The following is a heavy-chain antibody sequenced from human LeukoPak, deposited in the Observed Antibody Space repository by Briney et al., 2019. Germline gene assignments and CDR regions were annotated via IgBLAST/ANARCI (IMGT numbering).Heavy chain of an antibody. D-gene: IGHD3-22*01. CDR1: GFTFSSYG. J-gene: IGHJ4*02. V-gene: IGHV3-30*18. Sequence: GGSLRLSCAASGFTFSSYGMHWVRQAPGKGLEWVAVISYDGSNKYYADSVKGRFTISRDNSKNTLYLQMNSLRAEDTAVYYCAKDHFRRITMIVVVITTLDYWGQGTLVTVSS. CDR2: ISYDGSNK. CDR3: AKDHFRRITMIVVVITTLDY.